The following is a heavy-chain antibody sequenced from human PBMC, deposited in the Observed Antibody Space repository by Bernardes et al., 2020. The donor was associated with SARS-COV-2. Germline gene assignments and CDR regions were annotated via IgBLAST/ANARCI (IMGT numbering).Heavy chain of an antibody. D-gene: IGHD5-12*01. CDR1: GFSLSPSGMR. V-gene: IGHV2-70*04. Sequence: SGPTLWKPTQTLTLTCTFSGFSLSPSGMRVSWIRQPPGKALEWLARIDWDDDKFYCTSLKTRLTISKDTSKNQVVLTMTNMDPVDTATYYCARIIIDGGYNYYFDYWGQGTRVTGSS. J-gene: IGHJ4*02. CDR2: IDWDDDK. CDR3: ARIIIDGGYNYYFDY.